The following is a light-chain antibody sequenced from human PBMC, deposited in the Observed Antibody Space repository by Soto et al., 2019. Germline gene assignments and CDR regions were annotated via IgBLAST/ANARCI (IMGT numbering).Light chain of an antibody. Sequence: DIQMTQSPSFLSASVGDRVTISCRASQAINTYLNWYQQKPGKAPKLLIYGTSDLQNGVPSRFSGGGSGTDFTLTISSLQPEDFATYYCQQSYSILLITFGQGTRLEV. CDR2: GTS. CDR1: QAINTY. CDR3: QQSYSILLIT. V-gene: IGKV1-39*01. J-gene: IGKJ5*01.